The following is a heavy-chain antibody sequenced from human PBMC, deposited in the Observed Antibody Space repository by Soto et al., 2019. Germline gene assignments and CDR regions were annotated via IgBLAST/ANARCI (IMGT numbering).Heavy chain of an antibody. D-gene: IGHD6-6*01. CDR1: AFTFSSHA. Sequence: EVQLVESGGGLVQPGGSLRLSCSASAFTFSSHAMHWVRQAPGRGLEYVASISADGYTTFYGDSVKGRSTISRDNSRDTLYLQMSSLRVEDTAVFYCVRDYYGQLVSSHWHFDLWGRGTLVTVSS. CDR3: VRDYYGQLVSSHWHFDL. CDR2: ISADGYTT. V-gene: IGHV3-64D*08. J-gene: IGHJ2*01.